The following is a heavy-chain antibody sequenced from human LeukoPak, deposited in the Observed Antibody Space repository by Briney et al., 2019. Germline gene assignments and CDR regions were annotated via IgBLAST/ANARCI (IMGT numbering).Heavy chain of an antibody. Sequence: SVKVSCKASGGTFSSYAISWVRQAPGQGLEWMGGIIPIFGTANYAQKFQGRVTITADESTSTAYMELSSLRSEDTAVYYCASSLSSHRGNCSSTSCQYYYYYYMDVWGKGTTVTVSS. D-gene: IGHD2-2*03. CDR1: GGTFSSYA. CDR3: ASSLSSHRGNCSSTSCQYYYYYYMDV. J-gene: IGHJ6*03. V-gene: IGHV1-69*13. CDR2: IIPIFGTA.